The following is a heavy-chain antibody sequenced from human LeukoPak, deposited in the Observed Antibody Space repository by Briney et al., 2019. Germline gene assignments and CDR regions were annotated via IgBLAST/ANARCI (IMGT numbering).Heavy chain of an antibody. D-gene: IGHD5-18*01. V-gene: IGHV1-18*01. CDR3: ARLWYSYGSFDY. J-gene: IGHJ4*02. CDR1: GYTFTSYG. Sequence: VSVKLSCKASGYTFTSYGISWVRPAPGQGLEWMGWISAYNGNTNYAQKLQGRVTMTTDTSTSTAYMELRSLRSDDTAVYYCARLWYSYGSFDYWGQGTLVTVSS. CDR2: ISAYNGNT.